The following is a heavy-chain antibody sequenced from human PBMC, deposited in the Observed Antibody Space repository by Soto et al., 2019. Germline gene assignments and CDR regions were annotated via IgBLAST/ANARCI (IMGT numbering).Heavy chain of an antibody. CDR2: IYYSGST. J-gene: IGHJ5*02. CDR1: GGSVSSRSHF. V-gene: IGHV4-61*01. Sequence: QVQLQESGPGLVKPSETLSVTCTVSGGSVSSRSHFWSWIRQPPGGGLQWIGYIYYSGSTNYNPSLKSRATLSVDTSRNQFSLRLTSVTAADTAVYYCARYDAESGSNKLDPRGQGTLVTVSS. CDR3: ARYDAESGSNKLDP. D-gene: IGHD5-12*01.